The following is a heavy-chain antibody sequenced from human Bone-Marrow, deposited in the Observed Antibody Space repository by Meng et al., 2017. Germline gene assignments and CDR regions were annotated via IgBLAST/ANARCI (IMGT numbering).Heavy chain of an antibody. CDR1: GYTLTELS. D-gene: IGHD3-22*01. Sequence: ASVKVSCKVSGYTLTELSMHWVRQAPGKGLEWMGGFDPEDGETIYAQKFQGRVTMTEDTSTDTAYMELSSLRSEDTAVYYCATGDTMIVVARRYFDHWGQGTLVTVSS. V-gene: IGHV1-24*01. CDR3: ATGDTMIVVARRYFDH. CDR2: FDPEDGET. J-gene: IGHJ4*02.